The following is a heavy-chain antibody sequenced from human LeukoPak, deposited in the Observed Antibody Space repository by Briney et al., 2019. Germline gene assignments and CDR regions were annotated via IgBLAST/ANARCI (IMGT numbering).Heavy chain of an antibody. D-gene: IGHD6-13*01. CDR1: GFTVSSNY. CDR3: AKDVAAVGTVIDN. V-gene: IGHV3-53*05. J-gene: IGHJ4*02. CDR2: IYSGGST. Sequence: PGGSLRLSCAASGFTVSSNYMSWVRQAPGKGLEWVSVIYSGGSTYYADSVKGRFTISRDNSKNTLYLQMNSLRLEDTAVYYCAKDVAAVGTVIDNWGQGTLVTVSS.